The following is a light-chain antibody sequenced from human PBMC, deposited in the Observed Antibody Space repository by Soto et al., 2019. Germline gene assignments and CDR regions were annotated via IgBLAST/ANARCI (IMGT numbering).Light chain of an antibody. CDR1: QSVNSN. J-gene: IGKJ1*01. V-gene: IGKV3-15*01. CDR2: GAS. CDR3: QQYNNWPRT. Sequence: EIVMTQSPATLSVSPGERATLSCRASQSVNSNLAWYQQKPGQAPRLLIYGASTRATGIPARFSGSGSGTEFTLTISSLQSEGFAVYYCQQYNNWPRTFGQGTKVEIK.